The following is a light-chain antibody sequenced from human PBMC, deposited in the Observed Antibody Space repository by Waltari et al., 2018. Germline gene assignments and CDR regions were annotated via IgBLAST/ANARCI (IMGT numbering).Light chain of an antibody. CDR3: SSYTSSSTVV. J-gene: IGLJ2*01. V-gene: IGLV2-14*01. Sequence: SALTQPASVSGSPGQSITISCTVTSSGVGGFNYVSWYQQPPGNAPKLMIYDVSTRPSGVSNRFSGSKSGNTASLTISGLQAEDEADYYCSSYTSSSTVVFGGGTKLTVL. CDR2: DVS. CDR1: SSGVGGFNY.